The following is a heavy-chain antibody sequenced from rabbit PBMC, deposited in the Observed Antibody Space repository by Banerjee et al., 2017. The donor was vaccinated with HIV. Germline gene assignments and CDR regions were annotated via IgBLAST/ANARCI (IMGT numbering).Heavy chain of an antibody. CDR3: ARGLLIGDL. V-gene: IGHV1S40*01. D-gene: IGHD4-2*01. CDR1: GFSLSSGYD. J-gene: IGHJ4*01. Sequence: QSLEESGGDLVKPGASLTLTCTASGFSLSSGYDMCWVRQAPGKGLEWIACIYTGSGHTYYASWAKGRFTISKTSSTTVTLQMTSLTAADTATYFCARGLLIGDLWGPGTPGHHL. CDR2: IYTGSGHT.